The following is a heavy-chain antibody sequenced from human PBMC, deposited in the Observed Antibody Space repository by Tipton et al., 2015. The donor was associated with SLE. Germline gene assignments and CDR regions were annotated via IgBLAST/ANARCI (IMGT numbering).Heavy chain of an antibody. D-gene: IGHD5-18*01. V-gene: IGHV4-34*01. CDR2: INHSGST. CDR3: ARGSGGYSYGGVYYYSMDV. CDR1: GFTFSTYP. Sequence: LRLSCAASGFTFSTYPMSWIRQPPGKGLEWIGEINHSGSTTYNPSLKSRVTISVDTSKNQFSLRLSSVTAADTAVFYCARGSGGYSYGGVYYYSMDVWGKGTTVTVSS. J-gene: IGHJ6*03.